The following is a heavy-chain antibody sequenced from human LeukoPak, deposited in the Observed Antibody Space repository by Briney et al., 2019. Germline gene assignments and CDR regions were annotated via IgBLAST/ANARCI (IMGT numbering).Heavy chain of an antibody. CDR3: ARDLHRVVVRGVPHYYNYMDV. Sequence: GASVKVSCKASGYTFTSYGISWVRQAPGQGLEWMGWISTYNGNTNYAHKLQGRVTMTIDTSTSTAYMELRSLRSDDTAVYYCARDLHRVVVRGVPHYYNYMDVWGKGTTVTISS. D-gene: IGHD3-10*01. V-gene: IGHV1-18*01. CDR2: ISTYNGNT. CDR1: GYTFTSYG. J-gene: IGHJ6*03.